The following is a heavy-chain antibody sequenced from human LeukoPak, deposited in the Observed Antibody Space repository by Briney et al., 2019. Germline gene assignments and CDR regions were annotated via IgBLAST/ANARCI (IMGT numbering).Heavy chain of an antibody. D-gene: IGHD4-17*01. Sequence: NSGGSLRLSCVVSGLTFSDAYISWVRQAPGKGLEWVGRIRSRTSSETTDLAAPVKGRYTISRDDSKNTVYLHMNSLKAEDTAVYYCSWMTTVTTVDFWGQGTLVTVSS. V-gene: IGHV3-15*01. CDR1: GLTFSDAY. CDR3: SWMTTVTTVDF. CDR2: IRSRTSSETT. J-gene: IGHJ4*02.